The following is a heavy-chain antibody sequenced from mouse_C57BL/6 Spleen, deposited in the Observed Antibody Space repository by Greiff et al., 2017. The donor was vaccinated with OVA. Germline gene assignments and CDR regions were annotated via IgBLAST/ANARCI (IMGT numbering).Heavy chain of an antibody. D-gene: IGHD1-1*01. J-gene: IGHJ2*01. Sequence: VQLQQPGAELVKPGASVKLSCKASGYTFTSYWMHWVKQRPGRGLEWIGRIDPNSGGTKYNEKFKSKATLTVDKPSSTAYMQLSSLTSEDSAVYYCASSMGAYYGSSYDSFDYWGQGTTLTVSS. CDR3: ASSMGAYYGSSYDSFDY. CDR2: IDPNSGGT. CDR1: GYTFTSYW. V-gene: IGHV1-72*01.